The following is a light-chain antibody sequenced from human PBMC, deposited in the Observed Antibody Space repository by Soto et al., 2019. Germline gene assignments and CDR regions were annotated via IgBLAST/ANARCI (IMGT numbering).Light chain of an antibody. J-gene: IGKJ2*01. CDR2: AAS. CDR3: QQYDTSPYT. V-gene: IGKV3-20*01. Sequence: EIVLTQSPGTLSLSPGERATLSCRASQSISSNYLAWYQQKPGQAPRLLISAASSRATGIPDTFSGSGSGTDFTLTISRLEPEDFAVYYCQQYDTSPYTFGQGTKLEIK. CDR1: QSISSNY.